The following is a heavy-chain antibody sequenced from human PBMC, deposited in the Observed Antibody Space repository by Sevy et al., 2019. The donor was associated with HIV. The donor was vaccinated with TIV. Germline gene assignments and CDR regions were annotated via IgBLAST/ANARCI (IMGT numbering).Heavy chain of an antibody. J-gene: IGHJ4*02. CDR3: TKQGYYYDSSGDIDY. Sequence: GGSLRLSCAASAFTFSSYAMSWVRQAPGKGLEWVSAISGSGGSTYYADSVKGRFTISRDNSKNTLYLQMNSLRAEDTAVYYCTKQGYYYDSSGDIDYWGQGTLVTVSS. CDR1: AFTFSSYA. D-gene: IGHD3-22*01. V-gene: IGHV3-23*01. CDR2: ISGSGGST.